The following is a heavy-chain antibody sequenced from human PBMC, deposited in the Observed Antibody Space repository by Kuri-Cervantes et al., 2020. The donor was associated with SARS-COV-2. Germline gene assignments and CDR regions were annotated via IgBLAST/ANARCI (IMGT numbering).Heavy chain of an antibody. Sequence: GESLKISCAASGFTFSGSAMHWVRQASGKGLEWVGRIRSKANSYATAYAASVKGRFTISRDNAKNSLYLQMNSLRAEDTAVYYCASEILDYWGQGTLVTVSS. CDR3: ASEILDY. D-gene: IGHD5-24*01. J-gene: IGHJ4*02. CDR2: IRSKANSYAT. CDR1: GFTFSGSA. V-gene: IGHV3-73*01.